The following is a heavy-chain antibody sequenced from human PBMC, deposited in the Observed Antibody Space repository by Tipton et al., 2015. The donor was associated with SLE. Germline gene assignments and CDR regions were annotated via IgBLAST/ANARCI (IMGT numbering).Heavy chain of an antibody. J-gene: IGHJ4*02. CDR3: AKDWAAVAVYYFDH. CDR1: GFTFSSYA. CDR2: ISGSGDTS. Sequence: SLRLSCAASGFTFSSYAMSWVRQAPGKGLEWVSAISGSGDTSYYADSVKGRFTISRDNSKNTLYLQMNSLRAEDTAVYYCAKDWAAVAVYYFDHWGQGTLVTVSS. V-gene: IGHV3-23*01. D-gene: IGHD6-19*01.